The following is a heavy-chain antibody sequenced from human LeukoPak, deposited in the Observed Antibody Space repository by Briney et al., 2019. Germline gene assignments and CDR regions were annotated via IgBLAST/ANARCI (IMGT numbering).Heavy chain of an antibody. Sequence: GGSLRLSCAASGFTFSSYSMNWVRQAPGEGLEWVSSISSSSSYIYYADSVKGRFTISRDNAKNSLYLQMNRLRAEDTAVYYCARDAGSWLYGGNSGFDYWGQGTLVTVSS. CDR1: GFTFSSYS. V-gene: IGHV3-21*01. CDR2: ISSSSSYI. CDR3: ARDAGSWLYGGNSGFDY. D-gene: IGHD4-23*01. J-gene: IGHJ4*02.